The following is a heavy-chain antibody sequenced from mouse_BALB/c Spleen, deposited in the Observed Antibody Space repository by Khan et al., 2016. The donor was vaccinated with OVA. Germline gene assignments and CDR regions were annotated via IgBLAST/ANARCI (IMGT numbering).Heavy chain of an antibody. CDR3: ARGYDFFAY. Sequence: VQLKESGPDLVKPGASVKISCKASGYSFTLYYMTWVKQSHGKSLEWIGRVNPNTGGSDYNQEFKGKAILTVDKSSNTAYMELHSLTSEDSAVXYCARGYDFFAYWGQGTLVTVSA. V-gene: IGHV1-26*01. D-gene: IGHD2-14*01. J-gene: IGHJ3*01. CDR2: VNPNTGGS. CDR1: GYSFTLYY.